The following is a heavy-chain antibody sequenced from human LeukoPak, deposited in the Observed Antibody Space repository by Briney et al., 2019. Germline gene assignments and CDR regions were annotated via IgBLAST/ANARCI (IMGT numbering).Heavy chain of an antibody. V-gene: IGHV4-59*01. D-gene: IGHD3-10*01. CDR3: ARVQVRELFPDF. J-gene: IGHJ4*02. CDR2: IYDSGST. Sequence: SETLSLTCTVSGGSLNSYYWSWIRQLPGKGLQSIGYIYDSGSTRYNPSLKSRVTMSVDTSNNQFSMNLTSVTAADTAVYYCARVQVRELFPDFWGQGTLVTVSS. CDR1: GGSLNSYY.